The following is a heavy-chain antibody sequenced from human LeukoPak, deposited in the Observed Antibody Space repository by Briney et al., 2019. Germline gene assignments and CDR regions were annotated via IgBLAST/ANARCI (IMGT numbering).Heavy chain of an antibody. D-gene: IGHD3-10*01. CDR2: ISYDGSNK. J-gene: IGHJ4*02. CDR3: ARDTRITMVLVPAEDFDY. Sequence: GGSLRLSCAASGFTFSSYAMHWVRQAPGKGLEWVAVISYDGSNKYYADSVRGRFTISRDNAKNSVYLQMNNLRVEDTAVYYCARDTRITMVLVPAEDFDYWGQGTLVTVSS. V-gene: IGHV3-30-3*01. CDR1: GFTFSSYA.